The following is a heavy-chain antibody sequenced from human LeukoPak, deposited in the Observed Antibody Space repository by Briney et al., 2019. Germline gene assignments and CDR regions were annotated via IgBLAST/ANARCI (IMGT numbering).Heavy chain of an antibody. CDR1: GFTFSSYG. J-gene: IGHJ4*02. D-gene: IGHD1-14*01. V-gene: IGHV3-30*18. Sequence: PGGSLRLSCAASGFTFSSYGMHWVRQAPGKGLEWVAVISYDGSNKYYADSVKGRFTISRDNSKNTLYLQMNSPRAEDTAVYYCAKEDTHHSYWGQGTLVTVSS. CDR3: AKEDTHHSY. CDR2: ISYDGSNK.